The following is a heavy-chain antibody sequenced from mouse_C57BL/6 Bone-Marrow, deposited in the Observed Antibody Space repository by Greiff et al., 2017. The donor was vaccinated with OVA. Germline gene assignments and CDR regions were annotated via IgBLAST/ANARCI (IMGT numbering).Heavy chain of an antibody. J-gene: IGHJ4*01. CDR1: GYTFTSYW. CDR2: IHPNSGST. CDR3: AREGAYDYYAMDY. V-gene: IGHV1-64*01. D-gene: IGHD3-3*01. Sequence: QVQLQQPGAELVKPGASVKLSCKASGYTFTSYWMHWVKQRPGQGLEWIGMIHPNSGSTNYNEKFKSKATLTVDKSSSTAYMQLSSLTSEDSAVYYCAREGAYDYYAMDYWGQGTSGTVSS.